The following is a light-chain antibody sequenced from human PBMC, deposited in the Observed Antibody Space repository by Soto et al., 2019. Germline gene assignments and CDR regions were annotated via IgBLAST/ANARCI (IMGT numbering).Light chain of an antibody. CDR1: QSISAW. CDR2: KAS. CDR3: QQYNFYPWT. V-gene: IGKV1-5*03. Sequence: DIQMTQSPSTLSASVGDRVTITCRTSQSISAWLAWYQQKSGKAPKLLIYKASSLESGTPSRFSGSGSGTEFTLTISSLQPDDFATYYCQQYNFYPWTF. J-gene: IGKJ1*01.